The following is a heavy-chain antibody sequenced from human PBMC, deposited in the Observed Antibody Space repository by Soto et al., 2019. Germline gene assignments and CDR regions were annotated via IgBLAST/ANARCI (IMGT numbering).Heavy chain of an antibody. CDR3: ARARSLGYCSSTSCPNWFDP. V-gene: IGHV4-59*01. CDR1: GGSISSYY. Sequence: SETLSLTCTVSGGSISSYYWSWIRQPPGKGLEWIGYIYYSGSTNYNPSLKSRVTISADTSKNQFSLKLSSVTAADTAVYYCARARSLGYCSSTSCPNWFDPWGQGTLVTVSS. CDR2: IYYSGST. D-gene: IGHD2-2*01. J-gene: IGHJ5*02.